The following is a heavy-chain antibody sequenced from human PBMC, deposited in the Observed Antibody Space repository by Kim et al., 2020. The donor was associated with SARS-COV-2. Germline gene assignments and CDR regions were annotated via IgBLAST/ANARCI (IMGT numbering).Heavy chain of an antibody. V-gene: IGHV3-21*01. D-gene: IGHD3-22*01. CDR1: GFTFSSYS. J-gene: IGHJ4*02. CDR3: ASSDYDRPKPPDY. CDR2: ISSSSSYI. Sequence: GGSLRLSCAASGFTFSSYSMNWVRQAPGKGLEWVSSISSSSSYIYYADSVKGRFTISRDNAKNSLYLQMNSLRAEDTAVYYCASSDYDRPKPPDYWGQGTLVTVSS.